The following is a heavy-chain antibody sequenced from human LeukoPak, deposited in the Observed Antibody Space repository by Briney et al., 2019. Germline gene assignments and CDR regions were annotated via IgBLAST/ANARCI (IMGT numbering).Heavy chain of an antibody. CDR3: ARRLRITIFGVVTENWFDP. CDR2: IYTSGST. Sequence: PSETLSLTCTVSGGSISSYYWSWIRQPAGKGLEWIGRIYTSGSTNYNPSLKSRVTISVDTSKNQFSLKLSSVTAADTAVYYCARRLRITIFGVVTENWFDPWGQGTLVTVSS. CDR1: GGSISSYY. D-gene: IGHD3-3*01. V-gene: IGHV4-4*07. J-gene: IGHJ5*02.